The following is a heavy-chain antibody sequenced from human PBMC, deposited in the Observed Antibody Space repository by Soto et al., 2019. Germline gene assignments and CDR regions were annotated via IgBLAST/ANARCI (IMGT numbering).Heavy chain of an antibody. Sequence: EVQLVESGGGLVQPGGSLRLSCAASGFTFSLYSMSWFRQAQGQGLEWVSYISRSSTGIHYADSGKGRFAISRDDATNSMHLQMNSLRVGDTAVYYCARAVTWGLDVWGQGTTVSISS. J-gene: IGHJ6*02. D-gene: IGHD3-16*02. CDR1: GFTFSLYS. CDR3: ARAVTWGLDV. CDR2: ISRSSTGI. V-gene: IGHV3-48*01.